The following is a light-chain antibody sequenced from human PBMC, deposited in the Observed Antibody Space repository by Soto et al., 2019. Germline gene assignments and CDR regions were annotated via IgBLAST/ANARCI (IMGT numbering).Light chain of an antibody. CDR2: EVF. CDR1: NTDVGGYDR. J-gene: IGLJ3*02. V-gene: IGLV2-14*01. CDR3: ISYIPSTTTHWV. Sequence: QSALTQPASVSGSPGQSITISCTGTNTDVGGYDRVSWYQHHPGKAPKMLIFEVFNRPSGISDRFSGSKSGDTASLTISGLQAADEADYYCISYIPSTTTHWVFGGGTKLTVL.